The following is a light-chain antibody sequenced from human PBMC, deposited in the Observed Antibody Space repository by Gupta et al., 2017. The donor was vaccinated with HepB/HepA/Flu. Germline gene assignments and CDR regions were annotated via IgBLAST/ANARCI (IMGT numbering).Light chain of an antibody. J-gene: IGLJ2*01. V-gene: IGLV2-14*03. CDR3: SSYASSSTLGV. CDR1: ISDVGGYNY. Sequence: SALPQLPPVSGSPGQPFTIPSTGPISDVGGYNYVSWYQQHPGKAPKLMIYDVSNRPSGVSNRFSGSKSGNTASLTISGLQAEDEADYYCSSYASSSTLGVFGGGTKLTVL. CDR2: DVS.